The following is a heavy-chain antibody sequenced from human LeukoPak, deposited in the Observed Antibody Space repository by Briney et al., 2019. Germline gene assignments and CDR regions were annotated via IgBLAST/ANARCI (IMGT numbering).Heavy chain of an antibody. CDR1: GGSFSANY. J-gene: IGHJ4*02. V-gene: IGHV4-34*01. CDR3: ARGPTLHYYDGSGYYYFDY. Sequence: SETLSLTCAFYGGSFSANYWTWIRQPPGKGLEWIGEINHSGSTRYNPPLESRVTISVDTSKNQFSLKLSSVTAADTAVYYCARGPTLHYYDGSGYYYFDYWGQGNLVTVSS. D-gene: IGHD3-22*01. CDR2: INHSGST.